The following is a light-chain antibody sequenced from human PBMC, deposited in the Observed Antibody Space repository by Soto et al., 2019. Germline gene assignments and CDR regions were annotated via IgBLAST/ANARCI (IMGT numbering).Light chain of an antibody. J-gene: IGKJ4*01. CDR1: QSVSSN. V-gene: IGKV3-15*01. CDR3: QQYNVWPLT. Sequence: IVMTQSPATLSVSPGERATLSCRASQSVSSNLAWYQQQPGHTRKLLVYVASTRATSIPARFSGIGSGTEFTLTISSLQSEDFAVYYCQQYNVWPLTFGGGTKVEFK. CDR2: VAS.